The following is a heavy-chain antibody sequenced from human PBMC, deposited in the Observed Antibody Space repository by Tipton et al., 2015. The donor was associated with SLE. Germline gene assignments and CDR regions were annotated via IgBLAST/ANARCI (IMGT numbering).Heavy chain of an antibody. CDR1: GGSIRSYY. D-gene: IGHD6-13*01. CDR3: AISAGRWFDP. J-gene: IGHJ5*02. Sequence: TLSLTCTVSGGSIRSYYWSWSRQPAGKGLEWVGRIYTIGSTNYNPSPKSRVTISVYTSKNQFSLKLSSVTAADTAVYYCAISAGRWFDPWGQGTLVTASS. V-gene: IGHV4-4*07. CDR2: IYTIGST.